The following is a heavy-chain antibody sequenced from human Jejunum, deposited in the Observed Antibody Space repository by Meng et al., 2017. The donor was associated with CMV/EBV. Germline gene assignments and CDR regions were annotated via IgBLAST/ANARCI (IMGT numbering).Heavy chain of an antibody. D-gene: IGHD1-14*01. CDR2: LIAVFDKT. CDR3: ARGRRNEPLFDY. CDR1: GGFFSTNT. J-gene: IGHJ4*02. Sequence: QGQVGGYGEEVGRPGSSVKVACKTSGGFFSTNTFSWVRSAPAQGLEWMGGLIAVFDKTKAAPRFQDRVTFTADESTSTAYMELSSLTFDDTAVYFCARGRRNEPLFDYWGQGTLVTVSS. V-gene: IGHV1-69*13.